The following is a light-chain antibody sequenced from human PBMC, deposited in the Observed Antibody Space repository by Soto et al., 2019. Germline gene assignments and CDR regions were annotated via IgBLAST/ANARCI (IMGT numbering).Light chain of an antibody. Sequence: VMRQSPATLSVSPGECATLSCRASQGIGDTLAWYQQKTGQAPRLLIYGASSRATGIPDRLSGSGSGTDLNLTISRLEPEDFAVYYCQKYGTSPLTFGGGTKVDIK. CDR1: QGIGDT. V-gene: IGKV3-20*01. J-gene: IGKJ4*01. CDR2: GAS. CDR3: QKYGTSPLT.